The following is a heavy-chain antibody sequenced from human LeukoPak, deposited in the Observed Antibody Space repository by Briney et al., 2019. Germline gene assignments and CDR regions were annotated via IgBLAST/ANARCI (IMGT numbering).Heavy chain of an antibody. D-gene: IGHD2-2*01. CDR2: ISGSGGST. V-gene: IGHV3-23*01. CDR3: AKDGPRVVVPAASHHHYYYYYMDV. Sequence: GGSLRLSCAASGFTFSSYAMSWVRQAPGKGLEWVSAISGSGGSTYYADSVKGRFTISRDNSKNTLYLQMNSLRAEDTAVYYCAKDGPRVVVPAASHHHYYYYYMDVWGKGTTVTVSS. CDR1: GFTFSSYA. J-gene: IGHJ6*03.